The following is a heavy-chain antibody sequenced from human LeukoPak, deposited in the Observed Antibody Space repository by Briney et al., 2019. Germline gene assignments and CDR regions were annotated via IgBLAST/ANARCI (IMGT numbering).Heavy chain of an antibody. CDR2: INPNNGNT. CDR1: GYTFTSYN. J-gene: IGHJ4*02. V-gene: IGHV1-8*03. Sequence: ASVKVSCKASGYTFTSYNINWVRQATGQGLEWMGWINPNNGNTGYAQKFQGRVTLTRDTSISTAYMELSGLTSEDTALYYCASFCSGGSCYRTYWGQGTLVTVSS. CDR3: ASFCSGGSCYRTY. D-gene: IGHD2-15*01.